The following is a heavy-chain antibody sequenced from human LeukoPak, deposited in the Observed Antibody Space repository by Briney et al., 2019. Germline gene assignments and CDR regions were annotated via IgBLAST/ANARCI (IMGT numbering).Heavy chain of an antibody. CDR3: ARDSGSGIAP. V-gene: IGHV4-59*01. CDR2: IYHSGST. D-gene: IGHD6-13*01. Sequence: SETLSLTCIVSGGSISSYYWSWIRQPPGKGLEWIGYIYHSGSTNYKPSLKSRVTISVDTSKNQFSLKLSSVTAADTAVYYCARDSGSGIAPWGQGTLVTVSS. CDR1: GGSISSYY. J-gene: IGHJ5*02.